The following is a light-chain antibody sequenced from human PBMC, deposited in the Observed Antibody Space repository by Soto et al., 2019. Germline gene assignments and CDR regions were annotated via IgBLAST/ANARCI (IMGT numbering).Light chain of an antibody. Sequence: QSALTQPPPASGSPGQSVTISCTGPSSDVGGYNYVSWYQQHPGKAPKLMIYEVSKRPSGVPDRFSGSKSGNTASLTVSGLQPEDEADYYCSSYAGSNKSVFGTGTKLTVL. CDR2: EVS. J-gene: IGLJ1*01. V-gene: IGLV2-8*01. CDR1: SSDVGGYNY. CDR3: SSYAGSNKSV.